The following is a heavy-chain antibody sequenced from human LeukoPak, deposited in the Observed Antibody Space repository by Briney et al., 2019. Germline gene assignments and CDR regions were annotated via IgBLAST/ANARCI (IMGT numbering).Heavy chain of an antibody. CDR2: IDWDGDE. Sequence: VSGPTLVNPTQTLTLTCTFSGFSLTTSGMCVSWIRQPPGKALEWLARIDWDGDEYYSTSLKSRLTISKDTSKNQVVLTMTNMNPVDTATYFCARGSSSTTTTSFDYWGQGTLVIVSA. D-gene: IGHD2-2*01. CDR1: GFSLTTSGMC. V-gene: IGHV2-70*11. J-gene: IGHJ4*02. CDR3: ARGSSSTTTTSFDY.